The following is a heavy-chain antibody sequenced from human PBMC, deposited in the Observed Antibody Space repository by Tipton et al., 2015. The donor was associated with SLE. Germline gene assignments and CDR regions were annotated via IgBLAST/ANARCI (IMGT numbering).Heavy chain of an antibody. CDR3: ARRRGSSWYEDYFDY. J-gene: IGHJ4*02. V-gene: IGHV3-33*01. CDR2: IWSDASNQ. D-gene: IGHD6-13*01. CDR1: GFIFSHYG. Sequence: SLRLSCAASGFIFSHYGIHWVRQAPGKGLEWVAVIWSDASNQHYADSVKGRLTISRDNSKNTLYLQMNSLRAEDTAVYYCARRRGSSWYEDYFDYWGQGTLVTVSS.